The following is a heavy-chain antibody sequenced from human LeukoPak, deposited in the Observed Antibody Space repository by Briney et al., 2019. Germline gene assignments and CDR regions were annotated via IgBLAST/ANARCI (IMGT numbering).Heavy chain of an antibody. CDR1: GFTFSSYG. D-gene: IGHD3-9*01. CDR2: ISYDGSNK. J-gene: IGHJ4*02. Sequence: GGSLKLSCAASGFTFSSYGMHWVRQAPGKGLEWEAVISYDGSNKYYADSVKGRFTISRDNSKNTLYLQMNSLRAEDTAVYYCAKGMQLRYFDWLLSDPPYFDYWGQGTLVTVSS. CDR3: AKGMQLRYFDWLLSDPPYFDY. V-gene: IGHV3-30*18.